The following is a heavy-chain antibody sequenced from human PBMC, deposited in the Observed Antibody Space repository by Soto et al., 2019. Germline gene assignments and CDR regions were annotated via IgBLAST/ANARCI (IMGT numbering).Heavy chain of an antibody. D-gene: IGHD2-15*01. CDR3: ARDLKEYCSDGKFNWFDP. CDR2: ISYSGST. CDR1: GASITTYY. J-gene: IGHJ5*02. Sequence: QVQLQESGPGLVKPSDTLSLTCTVSGASITTYYWSWIRQPPGKGLEWIGYISYSGSTDYNPSLKSPVSLSFDASKNQISLQVRSATAADAAVYYCARDLKEYCSDGKFNWFDPWGQGTLVTVSS. V-gene: IGHV4-59*01.